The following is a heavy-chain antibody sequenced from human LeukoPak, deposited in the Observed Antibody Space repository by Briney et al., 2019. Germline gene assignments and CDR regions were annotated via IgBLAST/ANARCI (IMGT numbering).Heavy chain of an antibody. Sequence: PSETLSLTCTVSGDSIGNYSWSWIRQPPGKGLEWIGYIYHSGSTYYNPSLKSRVTISVDRSKNQFSLKLSSVTAADTAVYYCARAFATTYYYGSGSHYFDYWGQGTLVTVSS. J-gene: IGHJ4*02. CDR1: GDSIGNYS. CDR2: IYHSGST. D-gene: IGHD3-10*01. V-gene: IGHV4-30-2*01. CDR3: ARAFATTYYYGSGSHYFDY.